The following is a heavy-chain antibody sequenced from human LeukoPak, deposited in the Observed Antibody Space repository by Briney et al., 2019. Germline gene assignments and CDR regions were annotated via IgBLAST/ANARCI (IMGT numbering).Heavy chain of an antibody. J-gene: IGHJ4*02. D-gene: IGHD6-19*01. V-gene: IGHV1-18*01. Sequence: ASVTVSCKASGYTFTTYGISWVRQAPGQGLEWMGWSSPYNGNTKYAQKLQGRVTMTTDTPTRTAYMELRSLRSDDTAVYYCARVGAVAGHRWSDEYWGQGTLVTVSS. CDR2: SSPYNGNT. CDR3: ARVGAVAGHRWSDEY. CDR1: GYTFTTYG.